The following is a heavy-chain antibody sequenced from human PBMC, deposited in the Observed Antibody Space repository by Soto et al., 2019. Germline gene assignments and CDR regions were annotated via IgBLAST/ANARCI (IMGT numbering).Heavy chain of an antibody. CDR3: ARGARDFDY. Sequence: QVQVVESGGGVVQPGRSLRLSCAASGFTFDTYVMHWVRQAPGRGLEWVALIWYDGSNKYYGDSVEGRFTISRDNSKNTLYLQMNSLRAEDTAVYYCARGARDFDYWGQGTLVTVSS. D-gene: IGHD3-16*01. J-gene: IGHJ4*02. V-gene: IGHV3-33*01. CDR1: GFTFDTYV. CDR2: IWYDGSNK.